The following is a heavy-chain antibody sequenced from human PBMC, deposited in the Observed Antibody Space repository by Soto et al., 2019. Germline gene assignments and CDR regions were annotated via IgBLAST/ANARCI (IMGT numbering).Heavy chain of an antibody. CDR3: AKVTIPNSSGWLDY. CDR1: GFTFSSYG. Sequence: GGSLRLSCAASGFTFSSYGMHWVRQAPGKGLEWVAVISYDGSNKYYADSVKGRFTISRDNSKNTLYLQMNSLRAEDTAVYYCAKVTIPNSSGWLDYWGQGTLVTVSS. D-gene: IGHD6-19*01. V-gene: IGHV3-30*18. J-gene: IGHJ4*02. CDR2: ISYDGSNK.